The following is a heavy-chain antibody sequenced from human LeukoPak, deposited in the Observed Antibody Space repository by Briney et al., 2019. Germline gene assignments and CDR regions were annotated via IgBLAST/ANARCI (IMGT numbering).Heavy chain of an antibody. CDR3: ARRRGSHYFDY. CDR1: VYTFTSYD. D-gene: IGHD3-10*01. Sequence: ASVKVSCKASVYTFTSYDINWVRQATGQGLERLGWMNPNSGNTGYAQKFQGRVTITRNTSISTAYMELSSLRSEDTAVYYCARRRGSHYFDYWGQGTLVTVSS. V-gene: IGHV1-8*03. CDR2: MNPNSGNT. J-gene: IGHJ4*02.